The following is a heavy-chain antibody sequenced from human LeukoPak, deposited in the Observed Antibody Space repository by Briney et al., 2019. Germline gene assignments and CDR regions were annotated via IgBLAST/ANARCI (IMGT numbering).Heavy chain of an antibody. J-gene: IGHJ4*02. V-gene: IGHV3-7*01. CDR2: IKQDGGEI. D-gene: IGHD1-26*01. Sequence: GGSLRLSCAASGFTFSTYWMSWVRQAPGKGLGWVANIKQDGGEIYYVDSVKGRFTISRDNTKNSLYLQMNSLRAEDTAVYYCARHSYSSPSLTYWGQGTLVTVSS. CDR1: GFTFSTYW. CDR3: ARHSYSSPSLTY.